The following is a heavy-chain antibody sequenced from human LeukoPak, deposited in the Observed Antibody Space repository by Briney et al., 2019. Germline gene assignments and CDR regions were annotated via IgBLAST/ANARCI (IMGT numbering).Heavy chain of an antibody. CDR2: IYSGGST. CDR3: AREDYYDSSGYYPGDGMDV. CDR1: GFTVSSNY. J-gene: IGHJ6*02. V-gene: IGHV3-53*01. D-gene: IGHD3-22*01. Sequence: GGSLRLSCAASGFTVSSNYMSWVRQAPGKGLEWVSVIYSGGSTYYADSVKGRFTISRDNSKNTLYLQMNSLRAEDTAVYYCAREDYYDSSGYYPGDGMDVWGQGTTVTVSS.